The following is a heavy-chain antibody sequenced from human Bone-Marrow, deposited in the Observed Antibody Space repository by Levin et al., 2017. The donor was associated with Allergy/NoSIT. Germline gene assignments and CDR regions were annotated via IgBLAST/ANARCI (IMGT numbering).Heavy chain of an antibody. Sequence: TASETLSLTCSVSGGSISAYYWSWIRHSPGKGLEWIGHVYHSGSTTYNPSFKGRVTISADMSKDQFSLSLTSVTAADTAVYYCATTMVRGDKYDYWVQGTHVIVSS. J-gene: IGHJ4*02. V-gene: IGHV4-59*01. CDR2: VYHSGST. CDR1: GGSISAYY. CDR3: ATTMVRGDKYDY. D-gene: IGHD3-10*01.